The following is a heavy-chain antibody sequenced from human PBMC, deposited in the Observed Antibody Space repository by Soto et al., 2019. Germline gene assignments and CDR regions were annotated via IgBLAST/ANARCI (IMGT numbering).Heavy chain of an antibody. D-gene: IGHD2-21*01. CDR2: IYYNGDT. CDR3: VRGGGEKFAMYDAFEI. Sequence: QVQLQGSGPGLVKPSQTLSLTCTVSGGSISSGGYYWTWIRQHPGKGLEWIGYIYYNGDTYYNPSLKRRVTISVTSYNNLFSLMLSSVTAAATAVYSCVRGGGEKFAMYDAFEIWGQGTMVTVSS. J-gene: IGHJ3*02. V-gene: IGHV4-31*03. CDR1: GGSISSGGYY.